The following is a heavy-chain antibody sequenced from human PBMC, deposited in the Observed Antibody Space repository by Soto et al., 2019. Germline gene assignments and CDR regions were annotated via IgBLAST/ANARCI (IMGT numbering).Heavy chain of an antibody. CDR3: ARDVVGLTHFDY. Sequence: PSETLSLTCTVSGDSIRTYYWNWIRQPLGKGLEWIGYTYYIGRTNYNPSLKSRVTISLDTSRNQISLNLNSVTAADTAIYYCARDVVGLTHFDYWGQGILVTVS. J-gene: IGHJ4*02. CDR1: GDSIRTYY. CDR2: TYYIGRT. D-gene: IGHD2-21*01. V-gene: IGHV4-59*13.